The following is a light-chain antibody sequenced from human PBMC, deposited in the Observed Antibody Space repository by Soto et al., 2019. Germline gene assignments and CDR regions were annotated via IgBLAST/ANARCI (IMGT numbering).Light chain of an antibody. V-gene: IGLV2-14*01. CDR1: SSDAGEYNY. Sequence: QSALTQPASVSGSPGQSITISCTGTSSDAGEYNYVSWFQQHPGKVPKLMIYEVSNRPSGVSSRFSGSKSGNTASLTISGLQAEDEDDYYCSSYTTSRTWVFGGGTKVTVL. CDR3: SSYTTSRTWV. J-gene: IGLJ3*02. CDR2: EVS.